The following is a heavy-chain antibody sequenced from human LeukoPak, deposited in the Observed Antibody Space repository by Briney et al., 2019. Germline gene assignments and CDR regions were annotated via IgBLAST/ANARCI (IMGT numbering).Heavy chain of an antibody. CDR1: GGSFSGYY. CDR3: ASRSSGWNFVFDY. V-gene: IGHV4-34*01. Sequence: SETLSLTCAVYGGSFSGYYWSWIRQPPGKGLEWIGEINHSGSTNYNPSLKSRVTISVDTSKNQFSLKLSSVTAADTAVYYCASRSSGWNFVFDYWGQGTLVTVSS. CDR2: INHSGST. J-gene: IGHJ4*02. D-gene: IGHD6-19*01.